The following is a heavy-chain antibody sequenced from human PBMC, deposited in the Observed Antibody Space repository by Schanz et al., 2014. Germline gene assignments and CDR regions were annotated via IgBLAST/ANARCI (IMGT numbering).Heavy chain of an antibody. Sequence: VQLVESGGGVVQPGRSLRLSCAASGFTFSSYAMSWVRQAPGKGLEWVSYICSSGNTIYYADSVKGRFTISRDNAKNSLYLQMNSLRAEDTAVFYCAKGMGYCSGGTCYDYYYYGLDVWGKGTTVTVSS. J-gene: IGHJ6*04. CDR3: AKGMGYCSGGTCYDYYYYGLDV. CDR2: ICSSGNTI. CDR1: GFTFSSYA. D-gene: IGHD2-15*01. V-gene: IGHV3-48*04.